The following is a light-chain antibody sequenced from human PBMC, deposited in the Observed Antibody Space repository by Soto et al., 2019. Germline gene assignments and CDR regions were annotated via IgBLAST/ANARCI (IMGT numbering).Light chain of an antibody. CDR3: QQLNSYPQT. V-gene: IGKV1-9*01. J-gene: IGKJ5*01. CDR1: RGISSY. Sequence: IQLTQSPSSLSASVGDRVTFTCQASRGISSYLAWYQQKPGKPPKLLVYSASTLQSGVPSRFSGSGSGPDFTLTISSLQPEDSATYFCQQLNSYPQTFGQGTRLEIK. CDR2: SAS.